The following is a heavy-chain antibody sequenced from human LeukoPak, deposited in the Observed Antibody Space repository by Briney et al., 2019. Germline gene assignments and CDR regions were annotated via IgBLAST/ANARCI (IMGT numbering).Heavy chain of an antibody. CDR1: GGSISSYY. CDR3: ARDGYYYGSGSYPFDP. V-gene: IGHV4-4*07. CDR2: IYTSGST. D-gene: IGHD3-10*01. Sequence: SETLSLTCTVSGGSISSYYWSWIRQPAGKGLEWIERIYTSGSTNYNPSLKSRVTMSVDTSKNQFSLKLTSLTAADTAVYYCARDGYYYGSGSYPFDPWGQGTLVTVSS. J-gene: IGHJ5*02.